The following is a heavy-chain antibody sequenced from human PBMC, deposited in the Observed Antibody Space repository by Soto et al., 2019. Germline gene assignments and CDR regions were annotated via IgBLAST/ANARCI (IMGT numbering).Heavy chain of an antibody. CDR1: GGSISSGGYY. D-gene: IGHD2-15*01. CDR3: ARVATNVVVVAGAADY. CDR2: IYYSGST. J-gene: IGHJ4*02. Sequence: PSETLSLTCTVSGGSISSGGYYWSWIRQHPGKGLEWIGYIYYSGSTYYNPSLKSRVTISVDTSKNQFSLKLSSVTAADTAVYYCARVATNVVVVAGAADYWGQGTLVTVSS. V-gene: IGHV4-31*03.